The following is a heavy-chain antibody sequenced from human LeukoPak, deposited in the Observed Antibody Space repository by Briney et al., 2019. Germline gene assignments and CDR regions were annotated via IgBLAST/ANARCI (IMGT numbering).Heavy chain of an antibody. CDR2: IKAKTEGGTT. Sequence: GGSLRLSCAASGFTFSSYEMNWVRQAPGRGLEWVGRIKAKTEGGTTDYAVPVKGRFTISRDDSRNTLYLQMNSLKTEDTAVYYCASHISYWLLGYWGQGALVTVSS. CDR3: ASHISYWLLGY. CDR1: GFTFSSYE. V-gene: IGHV3-15*01. J-gene: IGHJ4*02. D-gene: IGHD3-9*01.